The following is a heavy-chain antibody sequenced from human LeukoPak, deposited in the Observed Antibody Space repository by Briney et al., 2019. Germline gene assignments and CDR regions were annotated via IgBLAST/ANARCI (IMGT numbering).Heavy chain of an antibody. Sequence: SETLSLTCTVSGGSISSYYWSWIRQSPGRRLEWIGYLYSSGSTRYNPSLKSRVTILGDTSKNQISLKLSSVTAADTAMYYCARAHLTVYAYYFDYWGQGTLVTVSS. CDR2: LYSSGST. D-gene: IGHD4-17*01. CDR3: ARAHLTVYAYYFDY. CDR1: GGSISSYY. V-gene: IGHV4-59*01. J-gene: IGHJ4*02.